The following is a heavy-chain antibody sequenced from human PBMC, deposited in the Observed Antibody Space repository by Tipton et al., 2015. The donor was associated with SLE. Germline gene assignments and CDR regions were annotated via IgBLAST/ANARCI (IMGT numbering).Heavy chain of an antibody. V-gene: IGHV4-61*02. Sequence: LRLSCTVSGNSISSSSYYWSWTRQPAGKGLEWIGRLYTSESTNYNPSLKSRVTMSVDTSKNQFSLKLSSVTAADTAVYYCARASGSYYRKVNYWGQGTLVTVFS. J-gene: IGHJ4*02. CDR1: GNSISSSSYY. D-gene: IGHD1-26*01. CDR3: ARASGSYYRKVNY. CDR2: LYTSEST.